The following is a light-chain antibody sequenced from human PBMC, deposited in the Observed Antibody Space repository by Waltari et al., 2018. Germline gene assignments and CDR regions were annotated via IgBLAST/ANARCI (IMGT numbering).Light chain of an antibody. CDR3: QSFDSSSLWV. Sequence: NFMLIQPPSVSESPGKTVTIPCTRSSGSIARTYVQWYQQPPGNAPTTVIYEDNQRPPGVPVRFSCSVDGSSNSASLTISGLRAEDEADYHCQSFDSSSLWVFGGGTKLTVL. CDR1: SGSIARTY. J-gene: IGLJ3*02. V-gene: IGLV6-57*03. CDR2: EDN.